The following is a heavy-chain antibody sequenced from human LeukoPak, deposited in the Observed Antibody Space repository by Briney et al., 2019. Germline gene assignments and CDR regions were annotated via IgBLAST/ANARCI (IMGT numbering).Heavy chain of an antibody. CDR1: GYTFTSYG. CDR3: ATGRVWFGELLSD. D-gene: IGHD3-10*01. V-gene: IGHV1-8*01. Sequence: ASVKVSCKASGYTFTSYGINWVRQATGQGLEWMGWMNPNSGNTGYAQKFQGRVTMTEDTSTDTAYMELSSLRSEDTAVYYCATGRVWFGELLSDWGQGTLVTVSS. CDR2: MNPNSGNT. J-gene: IGHJ4*02.